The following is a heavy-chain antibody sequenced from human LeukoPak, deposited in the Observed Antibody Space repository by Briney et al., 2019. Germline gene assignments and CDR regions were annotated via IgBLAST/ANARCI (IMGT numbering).Heavy chain of an antibody. CDR2: IYYSGST. Sequence: SSETLSLTCTVSGGSITSYHWSWIRQPPGKGLEWIGYIYYSGSTSYNPSLKSRVTISVDTSKNQFSLKLSSVTAADTAVYYCARGAPFRGVERWGQGTLVPVSS. J-gene: IGHJ4*02. V-gene: IGHV4-59*08. D-gene: IGHD3-16*01. CDR3: ARGAPFRGVER. CDR1: GGSITSYH.